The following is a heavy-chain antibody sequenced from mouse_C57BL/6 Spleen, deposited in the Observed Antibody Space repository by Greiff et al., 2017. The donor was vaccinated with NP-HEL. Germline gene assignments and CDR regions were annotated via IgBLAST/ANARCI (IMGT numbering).Heavy chain of an antibody. J-gene: IGHJ4*01. D-gene: IGHD4-1*01. CDR3: ARSPGTRYYAMDY. CDR2: IDPANGNT. V-gene: IGHV14-3*01. CDR1: GFNIKNTY. Sequence: EVKLVESVAELVRPGASVKLSCTASGFNIKNTYMHWVKQRPEQGLEWIGRIDPANGNTKYAPKFQGKATITADTSSNTAYLQLSSLTSEDTAIYYCARSPGTRYYAMDYWGQGTSVTVSS.